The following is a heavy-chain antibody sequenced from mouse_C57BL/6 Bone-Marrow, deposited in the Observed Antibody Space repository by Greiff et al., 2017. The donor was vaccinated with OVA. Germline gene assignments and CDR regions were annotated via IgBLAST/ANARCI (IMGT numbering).Heavy chain of an antibody. J-gene: IGHJ3*01. CDR3: ARAGYYYYGSSFTSFAY. Sequence: EVMLVESGGGLVKPGGSLKLSCAASGFTFSSYAMSWVRQTPEKRLEWVATISDGGSYTYYPDNVKGRFTISRDNAKNNLYLQMSQLKSEDTAMYYCARAGYYYYGSSFTSFAYWGQGTLVTVSA. D-gene: IGHD1-1*01. CDR1: GFTFSSYA. CDR2: ISDGGSYT. V-gene: IGHV5-4*03.